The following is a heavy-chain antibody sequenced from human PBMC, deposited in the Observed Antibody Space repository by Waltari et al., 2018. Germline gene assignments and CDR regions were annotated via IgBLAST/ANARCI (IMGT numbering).Heavy chain of an antibody. Sequence: EVELVESGGGLIQPGGWRRLSCAAPDLPPRNFYMNWVRQVPGKGLEWVARVGPTTETEYTDSVKGRFSVSRDDSTNTVYLQMNSLRAEDTAIYYCARDSLDYGGWFDSWGQGAPVTVSS. CDR3: ARDSLDYGGWFDS. V-gene: IGHV3-53*01. D-gene: IGHD4-17*01. J-gene: IGHJ5*01. CDR2: VGPTTET. CDR1: DLPPRNFY.